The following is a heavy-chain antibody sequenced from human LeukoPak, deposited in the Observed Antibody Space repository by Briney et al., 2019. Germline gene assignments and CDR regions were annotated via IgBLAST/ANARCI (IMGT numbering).Heavy chain of an antibody. J-gene: IGHJ5*02. Sequence: SETLSLTCAVYGGSFSGYYWSWIRQPPGKGLEWIGEINHSGSTNYNPSLKSRVTISVDTSKNQFSLKLSSVTAADTAVYYCARDRCSSTSCYTGWFDPWGQGTLVTVSS. CDR2: INHSGST. CDR3: ARDRCSSTSCYTGWFDP. V-gene: IGHV4-34*01. D-gene: IGHD2-2*02. CDR1: GGSFSGYY.